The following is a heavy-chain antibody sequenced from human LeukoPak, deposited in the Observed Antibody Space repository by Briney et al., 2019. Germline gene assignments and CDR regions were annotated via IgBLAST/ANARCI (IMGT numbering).Heavy chain of an antibody. CDR2: IYYSGST. Sequence: PSETLSLTGTVSGGSISSYYWSWIRQPPGKGLEWIGYIYYSGSTNYNPSLKSRVTISVDTSKNQFSLKLYSVTAADTAVYYCARDKDGTEGAFDIWGQGTIVTVSS. CDR1: GGSISSYY. V-gene: IGHV4-59*01. CDR3: ARDKDGTEGAFDI. J-gene: IGHJ3*02.